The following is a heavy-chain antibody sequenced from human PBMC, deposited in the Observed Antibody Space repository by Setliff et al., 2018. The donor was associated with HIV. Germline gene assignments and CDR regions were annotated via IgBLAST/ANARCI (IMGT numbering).Heavy chain of an antibody. Sequence: GASVKVSCKTSGYTFGYNYIHWVRQAPGQGLEWMGRIAPNSGDTKYAQKFEGRVTVTRYTSINTVYMEVSSLRSDDTAVYYCSRDVGVPGRGNALDYWGQGTQVT. D-gene: IGHD1-26*01. V-gene: IGHV1-2*06. CDR2: IAPNSGDT. J-gene: IGHJ4*02. CDR3: SRDVGVPGRGNALDY. CDR1: GYTFGYNY.